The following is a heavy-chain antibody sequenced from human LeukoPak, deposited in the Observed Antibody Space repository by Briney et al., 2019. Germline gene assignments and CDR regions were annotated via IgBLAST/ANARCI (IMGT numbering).Heavy chain of an antibody. J-gene: IGHJ4*02. Sequence: PGGSLRLSCAASGFTFSSYAMHWVRQAPGKGLEWVAVISYDGSNKYYADSVKGRFTISRDNSKNTLYLQMNSLRAEDTAVYYCAGTHYGRWELQDYWGQGTLVTVSS. D-gene: IGHD1-26*01. CDR2: ISYDGSNK. CDR3: AGTHYGRWELQDY. CDR1: GFTFSSYA. V-gene: IGHV3-30*04.